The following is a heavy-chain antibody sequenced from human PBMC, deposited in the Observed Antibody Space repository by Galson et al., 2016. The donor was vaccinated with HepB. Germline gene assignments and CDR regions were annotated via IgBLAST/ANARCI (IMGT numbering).Heavy chain of an antibody. Sequence: SLRLSCAASGFSVSTYGMHWVRQAPGKGLEWVAMISFGGGDQQYVDSVKGRFTISRDSSMNTLYLQMDSLRAEDTAVYYCTRASWPAINDQTFERWGQGTLLTVSS. CDR1: GFSVSTYG. CDR2: ISFGGGDQ. CDR3: TRASWPAINDQTFER. V-gene: IGHV3-30*03. J-gene: IGHJ4*02. D-gene: IGHD2-2*01.